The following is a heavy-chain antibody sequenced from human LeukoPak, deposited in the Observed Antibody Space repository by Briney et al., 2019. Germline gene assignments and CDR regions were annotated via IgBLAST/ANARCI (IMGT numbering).Heavy chain of an antibody. Sequence: GGSLRLSCGASGFSFSTYWMSWVRQAPGKGLEWVANIKQDGTEKYYVDSVKGRFTTSRDYARKSLYLQLNSLRADDTALYYCARGGYYDNSGASDYWGQGTLVSVSS. D-gene: IGHD3-22*01. CDR1: GFSFSTYW. V-gene: IGHV3-7*03. J-gene: IGHJ4*02. CDR3: ARGGYYDNSGASDY. CDR2: IKQDGTEK.